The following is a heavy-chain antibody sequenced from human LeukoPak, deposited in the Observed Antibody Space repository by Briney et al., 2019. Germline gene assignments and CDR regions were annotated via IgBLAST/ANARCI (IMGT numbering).Heavy chain of an antibody. CDR3: ARTRSCGCGFYPWHFHY. CDR1: GFTFNDYG. Sequence: GGSLRLSCAASGFTFNDYGMSWVRQAPGKGMEWVSSISEMSNYIYHRDSVKGRFTISREKARNSMYLKMNRLKGEDTAVYYCARTRSCGCGFYPWHFHYWGQGTLVTVSS. CDR2: ISEMSNYI. D-gene: IGHD2-21*02. V-gene: IGHV3-21*01. J-gene: IGHJ4*02.